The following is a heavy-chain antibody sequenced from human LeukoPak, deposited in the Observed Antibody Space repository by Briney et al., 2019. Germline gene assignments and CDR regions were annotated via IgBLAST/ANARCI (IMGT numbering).Heavy chain of an antibody. CDR2: ISSSSSYI. Sequence: GGSLRLSCAASGFTFSNYNLNWVRQAPGTGLEWVSSISSSSSYIYYADSVKGRFTISRDNAKNPLYLQLNSLRAEDTAVYYCARGHYDILTDYFTSDYWGQGTLVTVSS. CDR1: GFTFSNYN. V-gene: IGHV3-21*01. J-gene: IGHJ4*02. D-gene: IGHD3-9*01. CDR3: ARGHYDILTDYFTSDY.